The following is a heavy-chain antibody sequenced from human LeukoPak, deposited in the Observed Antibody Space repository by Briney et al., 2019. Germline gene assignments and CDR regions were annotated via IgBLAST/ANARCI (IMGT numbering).Heavy chain of an antibody. Sequence: SETLSLTCTVSGGSISSGSYYWSWIRQPAGKGLEWIGRIYTSGSTNYNPSLKSRVTISVDTSKNQFSLKLSSVTAAGTAVYYCARDHLAGDYGAFDIWGQGTMVTVSS. CDR1: GGSISSGSYY. D-gene: IGHD4-17*01. CDR3: ARDHLAGDYGAFDI. CDR2: IYTSGST. V-gene: IGHV4-61*02. J-gene: IGHJ3*02.